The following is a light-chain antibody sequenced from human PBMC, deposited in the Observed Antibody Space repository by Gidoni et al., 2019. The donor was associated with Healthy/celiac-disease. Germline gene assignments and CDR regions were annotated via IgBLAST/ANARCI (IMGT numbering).Light chain of an antibody. V-gene: IGKV1-5*03. J-gene: IGKJ1*01. CDR1: QSISSW. CDR3: QQYNSTWT. Sequence: DIQMTQSPSTLSASVGDRVTITCRASQSISSWLAWYQQKPGKAPKLLIYKASSLESGVPSRFSGSGSGTEFTLTISSRQPDDFATYYCQQYNSTWTFGQGTKVEIK. CDR2: KAS.